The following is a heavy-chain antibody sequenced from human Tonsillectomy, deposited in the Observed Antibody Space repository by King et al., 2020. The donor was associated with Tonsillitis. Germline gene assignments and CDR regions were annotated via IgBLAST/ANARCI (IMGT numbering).Heavy chain of an antibody. CDR2: INPNSGGT. Sequence: QLVQSGAEVKKPGASVKVSCKASGYTFTGYYMHWVRQAPGQGLEWMGWINPNSGGTKYAQKFKGRVTMTRDTSISTAYMELSRLRSDETAVYYCARAGPVTTMAYYYGMDVWGQGNTVTVSS. J-gene: IGHJ6*02. CDR3: ARAGPVTTMAYYYGMDV. D-gene: IGHD4-17*01. V-gene: IGHV1-2*02. CDR1: GYTFTGYY.